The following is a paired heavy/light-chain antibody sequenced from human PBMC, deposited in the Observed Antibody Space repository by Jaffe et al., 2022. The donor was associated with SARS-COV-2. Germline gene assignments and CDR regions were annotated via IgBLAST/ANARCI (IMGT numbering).Light chain of an antibody. J-gene: IGKJ1*01. CDR2: GAS. V-gene: IGKV3-15*01. CDR1: QSVSSN. CDR3: QQNNNWLRT. Sequence: EIVMTQSPATLSVSPGERATLSCRASQSVSSNLAWYQQKPGQAPRLLIHGASTRATGIPARFSGSGSGTEFTLTISSLQSEDSAVYYCQQNNNWLRTFGQGTKVEIK.
Heavy chain of an antibody. CDR2: INPSGGST. J-gene: IGHJ4*02. Sequence: QVQLVQSGAEMKKPGASVKVSCKASGYTFTTYYMHWVRQAPGQGLEWMGIINPSGGSTSYAQKFQGRVTMTSDTSTSTVYMELSSLRSEDTAVYYCARDRAGWWEFSIPSDYWGQGTLVTVSS. D-gene: IGHD1-26*01. CDR3: ARDRAGWWEFSIPSDY. CDR1: GYTFTTYY. V-gene: IGHV1-46*01.